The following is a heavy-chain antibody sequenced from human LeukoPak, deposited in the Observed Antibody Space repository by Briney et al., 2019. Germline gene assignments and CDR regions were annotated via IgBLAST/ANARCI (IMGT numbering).Heavy chain of an antibody. V-gene: IGHV1-69*13. D-gene: IGHD3-22*01. CDR3: ARGGGDYDSSSRGYYFDY. Sequence: PVKVSCKASGGTFSSYAISWVRQAPGQGLEWMGGIIPIFGTANYAQKFQGRVTITADESTRTAYMELSSLRSEDTVVYYCARGGGDYDSSSRGYYFDYWGQGTLVTVSS. CDR2: IIPIFGTA. CDR1: GGTFSSYA. J-gene: IGHJ4*02.